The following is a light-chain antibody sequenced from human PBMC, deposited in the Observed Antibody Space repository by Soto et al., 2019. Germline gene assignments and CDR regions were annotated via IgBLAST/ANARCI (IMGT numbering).Light chain of an antibody. CDR2: SNN. J-gene: IGLJ1*01. CDR3: AAWDDSLNGPYV. Sequence: QAVVTQPPSASGTPGQRVTISCSGSSSNIGSNTVNWYQQLPGTAPNLLIYSNNQRPSGVPDRFSGSKSGTSASLAISGLQSEDEADYYCAAWDDSLNGPYVFGTGTKVTVL. CDR1: SSNIGSNT. V-gene: IGLV1-44*01.